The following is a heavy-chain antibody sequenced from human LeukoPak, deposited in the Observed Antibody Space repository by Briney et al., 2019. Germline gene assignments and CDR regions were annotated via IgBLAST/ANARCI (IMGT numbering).Heavy chain of an antibody. J-gene: IGHJ4*02. Sequence: GSLRLSCSASGFTFSNYWMSWVRQAPGRGLEWVANIKQDESEKYYVDSVKGRFTISRDNAKSSLYLQMNSLRAEDTAVYYCARALDSSSSRYQAFEEWGQGTLVTVSS. CDR3: ARALDSSSSRYQAFEE. D-gene: IGHD2-2*01. CDR2: IKQDESEK. V-gene: IGHV3-7*01. CDR1: GFTFSNYW.